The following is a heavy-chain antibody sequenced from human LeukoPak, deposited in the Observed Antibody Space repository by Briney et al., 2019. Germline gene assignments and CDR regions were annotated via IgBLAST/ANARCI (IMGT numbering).Heavy chain of an antibody. CDR2: IIPILGIA. CDR3: ARDGGGSYYGY. Sequence: SVKVSCKASGYTFTGYYMHWVRQAPGQGLEWMGRIIPILGIANYAQKFQGRVTITADKSTSTAYMEPSSLRSEDTAVYYCARDGGGSYYGYWGQGTLVTVSS. V-gene: IGHV1-69*04. CDR1: GYTFTGYY. J-gene: IGHJ4*02. D-gene: IGHD1-26*01.